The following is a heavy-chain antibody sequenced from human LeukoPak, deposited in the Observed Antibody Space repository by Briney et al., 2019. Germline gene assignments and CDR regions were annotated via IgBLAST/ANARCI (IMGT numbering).Heavy chain of an antibody. CDR3: ARSKSSSSLNFDY. J-gene: IGHJ4*02. CDR1: GFTFSSYA. Sequence: GGSLRLSCAASGFTFSSYAMHWVRQAPGKGLEWVAIISYDGSNKYYADSVKGRFTISRDNSKSTLYLQMNSLRAEDTAVYYCARSKSSSSLNFDYWGQGTLVTVSS. CDR2: ISYDGSNK. D-gene: IGHD6-6*01. V-gene: IGHV3-30-3*01.